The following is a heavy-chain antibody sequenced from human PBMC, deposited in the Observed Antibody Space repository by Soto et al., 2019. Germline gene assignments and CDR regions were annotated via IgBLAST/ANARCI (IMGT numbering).Heavy chain of an antibody. CDR3: AGVVWFRGMDV. J-gene: IGHJ6*02. D-gene: IGHD3-16*01. V-gene: IGHV6-1*01. CDR2: TYYRSKWIH. Sequence: SQTLSLTCDISGDSVSSSSAAWNWIRQSPSRGLEWLGRTYYRSKWIHEYTVSMESRIAINPDTSKNQFSLHIYSVTPEDTAVYYCAGVVWFRGMDVWGQGTPVTVSS. CDR1: GDSVSSSSAA.